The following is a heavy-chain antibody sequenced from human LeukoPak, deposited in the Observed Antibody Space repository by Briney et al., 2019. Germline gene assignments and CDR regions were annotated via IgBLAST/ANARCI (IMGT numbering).Heavy chain of an antibody. D-gene: IGHD3-10*01. CDR3: ARQSPLLWFGENYYFDY. J-gene: IGHJ4*02. V-gene: IGHV4-39*01. Sequence: PSETLSLTCTFSGGSISSSTYYWGWIRQPPGKGLEWIGSIYYSGSTYYNPSLKSRVTISVDTSKHQFSLKLSSATAADTAVYYCARQSPLLWFGENYYFDYWGQGALVTVSS. CDR2: IYYSGST. CDR1: GGSISSSTYY.